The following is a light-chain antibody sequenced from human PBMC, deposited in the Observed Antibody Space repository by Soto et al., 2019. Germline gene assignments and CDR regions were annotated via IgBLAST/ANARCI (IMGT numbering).Light chain of an antibody. V-gene: IGLV2-14*01. CDR2: DVS. CDR3: SSYTSSSLYV. CDR1: SSDVGGYSY. J-gene: IGLJ1*01. Sequence: QSALTQPASVSGSPGQSITISCTGTSSDVGGYSYVSWYQQLPGKAPKLMIYDVSDRPSGVSNRFSGSKSGNTASLTISGLQAEDEADYYCSSYTSSSLYVFGTGPKLTVL.